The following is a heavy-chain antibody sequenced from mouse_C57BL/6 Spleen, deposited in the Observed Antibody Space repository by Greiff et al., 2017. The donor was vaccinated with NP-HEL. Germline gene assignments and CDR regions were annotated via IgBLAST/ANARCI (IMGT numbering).Heavy chain of an antibody. CDR3: ARWNYYGSSYGGWYFDV. Sequence: EVKVVESGPGLAKPSQTLSLTCSVTGYSITSDYWNWIRKFPGNKLEYMGYISYSGSTYYNPSLKSRISITRDTSKNQYYLQLNSVTTEDTATYYCARWNYYGSSYGGWYFDVWGTGTTVTVSS. CDR1: GYSITSDY. D-gene: IGHD1-1*01. V-gene: IGHV3-8*01. CDR2: ISYSGST. J-gene: IGHJ1*03.